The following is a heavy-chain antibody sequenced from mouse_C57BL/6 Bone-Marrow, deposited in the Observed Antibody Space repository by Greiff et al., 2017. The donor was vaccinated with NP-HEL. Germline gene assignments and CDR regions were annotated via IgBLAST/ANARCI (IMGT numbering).Heavy chain of an antibody. CDR2: ISSGGDYI. V-gene: IGHV5-9-1*02. CDR3: TRDKIRITVRYWYFEV. D-gene: IGHD2-4*01. Sequence: EVMLVESGEGLVKPGGSLKLSCAASGFTFSSYAMSWVRQTPEKRLEWVAYISSGGDYIYYADTVKGRFTISRDNARNTLYLQMSSLKSEDTAMYYCTRDKIRITVRYWYFEVWGTGTTVTVSS. J-gene: IGHJ1*03. CDR1: GFTFSSYA.